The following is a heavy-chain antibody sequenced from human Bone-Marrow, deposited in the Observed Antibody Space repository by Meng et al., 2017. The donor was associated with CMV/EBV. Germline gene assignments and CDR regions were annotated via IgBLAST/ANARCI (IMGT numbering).Heavy chain of an antibody. CDR3: ARGRDY. CDR2: INPNTGAA. Sequence: ASVKVSCKTSGYTFTGYFIYWVRQAPGQGLEWMGGINPNTGAANYAPKLQGRVTMTRDTSISTAFMDLSRLTADDTAVYYWARGRDYCGQGMLVAASS. V-gene: IGHV1-2*02. J-gene: IGHJ4*02. CDR1: GYTFTGYF.